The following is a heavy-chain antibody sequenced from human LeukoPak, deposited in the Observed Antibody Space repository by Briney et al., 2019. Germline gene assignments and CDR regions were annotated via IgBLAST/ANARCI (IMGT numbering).Heavy chain of an antibody. CDR1: GDSVSSNSAA. J-gene: IGHJ3*02. V-gene: IGHV6-1*01. Sequence: SQTLSLTCAISGDSVSSNSAAWSWIRQSPSRGLEWLGRTYYRSKWYNDYAVSVKSRITINPDTSKNQFSLQLNSVTPEDTAVYYCARSAGRYPDAFDIWGQGTMVTVSS. CDR2: TYYRSKWYN. CDR3: ARSAGRYPDAFDI. D-gene: IGHD6-19*01.